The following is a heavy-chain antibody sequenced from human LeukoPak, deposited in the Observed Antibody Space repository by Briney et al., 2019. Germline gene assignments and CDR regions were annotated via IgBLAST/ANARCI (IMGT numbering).Heavy chain of an antibody. Sequence: PSETLSLTCTVSGGSISSYYWSWIRQPPGKGLEWIGYIYYSGSTNYNPSLKSRVTISVDTSKNQFSLKLSSVTAADTAVYYCARAPYDFWSGKSRHYYYYYMDVWGKGTTVTVSS. V-gene: IGHV4-59*01. CDR3: ARAPYDFWSGKSRHYYYYYMDV. J-gene: IGHJ6*03. CDR1: GGSISSYY. CDR2: IYYSGST. D-gene: IGHD3-3*01.